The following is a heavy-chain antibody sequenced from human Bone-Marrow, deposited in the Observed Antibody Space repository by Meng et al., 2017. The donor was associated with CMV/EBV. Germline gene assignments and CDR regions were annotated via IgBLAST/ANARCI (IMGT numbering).Heavy chain of an antibody. J-gene: IGHJ4*02. Sequence: SGPTLVKPTQTLTLTCTFSGFSLSTSGMRVSWIRQPPGKALEWLARIAWDDDKFYSTSLKTRLTISKDTSKNQVVLTMTNMDPVDTATYYCARTPPIAVAGTGFDYWGQGTLVTVSS. CDR3: ARTPPIAVAGTGFDY. V-gene: IGHV2-70D*14. CDR1: GFSLSTSGMR. D-gene: IGHD6-19*01. CDR2: IAWDDDK.